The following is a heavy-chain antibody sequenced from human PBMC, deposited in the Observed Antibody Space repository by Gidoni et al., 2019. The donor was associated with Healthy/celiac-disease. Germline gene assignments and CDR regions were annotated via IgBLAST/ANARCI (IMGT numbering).Heavy chain of an antibody. CDR2: ISYDGSNK. D-gene: IGHD3-22*01. V-gene: IGHV3-30-3*01. CDR1: GFTFSSYA. CDR3: ARGDYYDSSGEGLLGYYYYGMDV. Sequence: QVQLVESGGGVVQPGRSLRLSCAASGFTFSSYAMPWVRQAPGKGLEWVAVISYDGSNKYYADSVKGRFTISRDNSKNTLYLQMNSLRAEDTAVYYCARGDYYDSSGEGLLGYYYYGMDVWGQGTTVTVSS. J-gene: IGHJ6*02.